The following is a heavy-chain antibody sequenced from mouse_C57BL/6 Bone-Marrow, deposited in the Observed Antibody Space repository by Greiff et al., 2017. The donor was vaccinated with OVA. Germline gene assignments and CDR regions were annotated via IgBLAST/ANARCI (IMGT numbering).Heavy chain of an antibody. V-gene: IGHV1-15*01. CDR3: TRGSSQAWFAY. CDR1: GYTFTDYE. J-gene: IGHJ3*01. Sequence: QVQLQHSGAELVRPGASVTLSCKASGYTFTDYEMHWVKQTPVHGLEWIGAIDPETGGTAYNQKFKGKAILTADKSSSTAYMELRSLTSEDSAVYYCTRGSSQAWFAYWGQGTLVTVSA. D-gene: IGHD1-1*01. CDR2: IDPETGGT.